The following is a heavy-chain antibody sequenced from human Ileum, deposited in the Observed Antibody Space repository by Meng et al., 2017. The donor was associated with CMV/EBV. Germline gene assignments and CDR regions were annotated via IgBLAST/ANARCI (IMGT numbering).Heavy chain of an antibody. Sequence: GESLKISCAASGFTFTTYAMHWVRQAPGKGLEWVAVISYDGSNKYYADSVKGRFTISRDKSKNTLYLQMNSLRTEDTAVYYCARSENGIAIFGDFDYWGQGTLVTVSS. CDR2: ISYDGSNK. J-gene: IGHJ4*01. D-gene: IGHD3-3*01. V-gene: IGHV3-30*04. CDR3: ARSENGIAIFGDFDY. CDR1: GFTFTTYA.